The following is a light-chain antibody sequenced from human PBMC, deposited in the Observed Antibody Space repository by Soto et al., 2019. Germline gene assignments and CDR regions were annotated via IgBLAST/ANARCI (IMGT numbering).Light chain of an antibody. Sequence: EIVLTQSPGTLSLSPGERPTLSCRASQSFSNNYLAWYQQKPGQAPRLLIYGASNRATGIPDRFSGSGSGTDFTLTIGRLEPEDFAVYYCQQYGSSGTFGQGTKVDIK. J-gene: IGKJ1*01. CDR3: QQYGSSGT. CDR1: QSFSNNY. V-gene: IGKV3-20*01. CDR2: GAS.